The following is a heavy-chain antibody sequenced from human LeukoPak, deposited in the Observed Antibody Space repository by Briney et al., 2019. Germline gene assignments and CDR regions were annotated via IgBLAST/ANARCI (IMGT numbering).Heavy chain of an antibody. J-gene: IGHJ3*02. Sequence: SAALSPTCALSGDSVSNHHASWDRIRPSPSESLGWLGRTYYRSKWYNDYAVSVKSRITINPDTSKNQFSLQLNSVTPEDTAVYYCARDYYDSSGYADAFDIWGQGTMVTVSS. CDR2: TYYRSKWYN. CDR3: ARDYYDSSGYADAFDI. D-gene: IGHD3-22*01. V-gene: IGHV6-1*01. CDR1: GDSVSNHHAS.